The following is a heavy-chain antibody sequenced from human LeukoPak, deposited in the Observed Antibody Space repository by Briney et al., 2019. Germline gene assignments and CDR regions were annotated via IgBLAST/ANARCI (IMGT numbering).Heavy chain of an antibody. Sequence: ASVKVSCKASGYTFTGYHMHWVRQAPGQGLEWMGRINPNSGDTNYAQKFQGRVAMTRDTSISTAFVELTKLRSDDTAVYYCARDYCSSTSCLFDYWGQGTLVTVSS. J-gene: IGHJ4*02. CDR3: ARDYCSSTSCLFDY. V-gene: IGHV1-2*06. CDR1: GYTFTGYH. CDR2: INPNSGDT. D-gene: IGHD2-2*01.